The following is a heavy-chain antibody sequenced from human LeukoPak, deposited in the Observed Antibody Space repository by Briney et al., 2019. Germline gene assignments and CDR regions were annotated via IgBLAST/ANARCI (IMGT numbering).Heavy chain of an antibody. D-gene: IGHD3-3*01. V-gene: IGHV5-51*01. J-gene: IGHJ4*02. CDR3: ASQNDFRLDY. CDR1: GYTFSSYW. CDR2: IYPGDSDT. Sequence: GESLKISCKGSGYTFSSYWIGWVRQMLGKGLEWMGIIYPGDSDTRYSPSLQGQVTISVDTSIGTAYLQWSSLKASDTAIYYCASQNDFRLDYWGQGTLVTVSS.